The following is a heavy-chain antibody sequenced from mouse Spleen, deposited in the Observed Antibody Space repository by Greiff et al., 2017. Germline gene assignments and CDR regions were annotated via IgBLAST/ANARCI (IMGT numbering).Heavy chain of an antibody. CDR1: GYTFTDYY. Sequence: EVQLQQSGPVLVKPGASVKMSCKASGYTFTDYYMNWVKQSHGKSLEWIGVINPYNGGTSYNQKFKGKATLTVDKSSSTAYMELNSLTSEDSAVYYCARDGKLGFPLDYWGQGTTLTVSS. CDR3: ARDGKLGFPLDY. D-gene: IGHD4-1*01. V-gene: IGHV1-19*01. J-gene: IGHJ2*01. CDR2: INPYNGGT.